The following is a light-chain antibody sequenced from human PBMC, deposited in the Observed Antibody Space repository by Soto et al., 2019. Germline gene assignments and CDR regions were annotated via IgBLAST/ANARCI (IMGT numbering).Light chain of an antibody. Sequence: QSALTQPASVSGSPGQSITISCTGTSSDVGGYDFVSWYQHHPGKVPKLMIFEVSKRPSGVSNRFSGSKSGNTASLTISGLQAEDEADYYCCAYAGSGTVVFGGGTKLTVL. CDR3: CAYAGSGTVV. CDR1: SSDVGGYDF. CDR2: EVS. J-gene: IGLJ3*02. V-gene: IGLV2-23*02.